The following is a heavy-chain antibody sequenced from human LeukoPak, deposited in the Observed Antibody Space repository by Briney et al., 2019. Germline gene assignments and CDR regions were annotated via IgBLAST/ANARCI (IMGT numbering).Heavy chain of an antibody. J-gene: IGHJ4*02. V-gene: IGHV4-34*01. CDR2: TNHSGST. D-gene: IGHD6-19*01. Sequence: SETLSLTCAVYGGSFSGYYWSWIRQPPGKGLEWIGETNHSGSTNYNPSLKSRVTMSVDTSKNQFSLKLSSVTAADTAVYYCATSKSSSGWYWDYWGQGTLVTVSS. CDR3: ATSKSSSGWYWDY. CDR1: GGSFSGYY.